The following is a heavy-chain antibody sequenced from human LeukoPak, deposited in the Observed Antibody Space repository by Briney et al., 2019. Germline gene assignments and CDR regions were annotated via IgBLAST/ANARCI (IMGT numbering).Heavy chain of an antibody. D-gene: IGHD6-19*01. CDR1: GFTFSSYS. Sequence: GGSLRLSCAASGFTFSSYSMNWVRQAPGKGLEWVSSISSSSSYIYQADSVKGRFTISRDSAKNSLYLQMNSLRAEDTAVYYCARDIIAVAGADYYYYGMDVWGQGTTVTVSS. CDR2: ISSSSSYI. V-gene: IGHV3-21*01. J-gene: IGHJ6*02. CDR3: ARDIIAVAGADYYYYGMDV.